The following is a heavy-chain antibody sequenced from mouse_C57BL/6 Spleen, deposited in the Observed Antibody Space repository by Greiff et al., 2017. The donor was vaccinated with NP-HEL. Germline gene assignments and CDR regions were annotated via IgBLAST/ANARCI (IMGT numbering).Heavy chain of an antibody. J-gene: IGHJ4*01. CDR2: INPNNGGT. CDR1: GYTFTDYY. Sequence: VQLKQSGPELVKPGASVKISCKASGYTFTDYYMNWVKQSHGKSLEWIGDINPNNGGTSYNQKFKGKATLTVDKSSSTAYMELRSLTSEDSAVYYCARILLDYAMDYWGQGTSVTVSS. V-gene: IGHV1-26*01. D-gene: IGHD2-1*01. CDR3: ARILLDYAMDY.